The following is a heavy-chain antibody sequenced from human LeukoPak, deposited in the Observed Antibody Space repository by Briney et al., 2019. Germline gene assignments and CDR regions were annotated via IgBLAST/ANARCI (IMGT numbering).Heavy chain of an antibody. CDR3: ARQGYSSSWYIDY. V-gene: IGHV5-51*01. CDR1: GYSFTSYW. CDR2: IYPGDSDT. Sequence: GECLKISCRGSGYSFTSYWIGWVRQMPGKGLEWMGIIYPGDSDTRYSPSFQGQVTISVDKSISTAYLQWSSLKASDTAMYYCARQGYSSSWYIDYWGQGTLVTVSS. J-gene: IGHJ4*02. D-gene: IGHD6-13*01.